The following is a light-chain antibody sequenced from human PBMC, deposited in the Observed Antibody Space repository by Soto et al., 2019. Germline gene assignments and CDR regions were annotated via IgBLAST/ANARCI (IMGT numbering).Light chain of an antibody. J-gene: IGLJ1*01. CDR1: SSVIGSYNY. CDR3: CSYTSTRTYV. CDR2: DVS. Sequence: QSVLTQPASVSGSPGQSITISCTGTSSVIGSYNYVSWYQQHPGKAPKLMTYDVSNRPSGASDRFSGSKSGNTASLTISGLQAEDEADYYCCSYTSTRTYVFGSGTKVTVL. V-gene: IGLV2-14*01.